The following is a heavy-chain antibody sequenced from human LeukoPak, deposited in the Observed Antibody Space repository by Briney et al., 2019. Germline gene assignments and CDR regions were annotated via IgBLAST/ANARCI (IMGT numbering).Heavy chain of an antibody. CDR2: ISGSGGST. Sequence: AGGSLRLSCAASGFTFSSYAMSWVRQAPGKGLEWVSAISGSGGSTYYADSVKGRFTISRDNSKNTLYLQMNSLRAEDTAVYYCAKGRGHVLRYFDWLLDYWGQGTLVTVSS. CDR1: GFTFSSYA. CDR3: AKGRGHVLRYFDWLLDY. D-gene: IGHD3-9*01. V-gene: IGHV3-23*01. J-gene: IGHJ4*02.